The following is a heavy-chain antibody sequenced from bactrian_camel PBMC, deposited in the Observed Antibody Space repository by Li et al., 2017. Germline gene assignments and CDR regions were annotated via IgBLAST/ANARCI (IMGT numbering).Heavy chain of an antibody. CDR2: IKSFRSDT. D-gene: IGHD2*01. CDR3: AAGDTWYCLSDFRARNIAY. Sequence: VQLVESGGDLVQPGGSLSLACVASEFTFSNYDMSWVRQAPGKGFEWVASIKSFRSDTAYADAVKGRFTISRDNAKNTLYLQLNSLKPEDTGLYFCAAGDTWYCLSDFRARNIAYWGQGTQVTVS. J-gene: IGHJ4*01. CDR1: EFTFSNYD. V-gene: IGHV3S40*01.